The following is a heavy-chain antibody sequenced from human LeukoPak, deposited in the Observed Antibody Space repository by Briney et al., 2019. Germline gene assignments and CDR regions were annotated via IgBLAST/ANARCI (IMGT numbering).Heavy chain of an antibody. Sequence: EASVKVSCKASGGTFSSYAISWVRQAPGQGLEWMGGIIPIFGTANYAQKFQGRVTITTDESTSTAYMGLSSLRSEDTAVYYCARDDYYDSSGYYTAFDIWGQGTMVTVSS. CDR1: GGTFSSYA. CDR3: ARDDYYDSSGYYTAFDI. J-gene: IGHJ3*02. D-gene: IGHD3-22*01. V-gene: IGHV1-69*05. CDR2: IIPIFGTA.